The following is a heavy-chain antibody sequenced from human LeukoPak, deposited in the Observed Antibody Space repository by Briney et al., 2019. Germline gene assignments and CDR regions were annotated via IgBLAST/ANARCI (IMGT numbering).Heavy chain of an antibody. CDR1: GGSISSSSYY. J-gene: IGHJ5*02. V-gene: IGHV4-39*01. CDR3: ARAIVVVPAAQSLKNWFDP. Sequence: SGTLSLTCTVSGGSISSSSYYWGWISQPPGKGLEWLGSIYYSGSTYYNPSLNSRITISVDTSKNKFSLKLCSVTAADTAVYYCARAIVVVPAAQSLKNWFDPWGQGTLVTVSS. D-gene: IGHD2-2*01. CDR2: IYYSGST.